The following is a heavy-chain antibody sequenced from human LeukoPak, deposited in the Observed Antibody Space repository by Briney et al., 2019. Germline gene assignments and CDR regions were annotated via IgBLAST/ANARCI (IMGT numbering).Heavy chain of an antibody. Sequence: ASVKVSCKASGYTFSAYYMYWVRQAPGQGLEWMGWMNPNSGNTGYAQKFQGRVTITRNTSISTAYMELSSLRSEDTAVYYCARDKYYYGSGSQIYYYMDVWGKGTTVTVSS. CDR3: ARDKYYYGSGSQIYYYMDV. CDR2: MNPNSGNT. D-gene: IGHD3-10*01. J-gene: IGHJ6*03. CDR1: GYTFSAYY. V-gene: IGHV1-8*03.